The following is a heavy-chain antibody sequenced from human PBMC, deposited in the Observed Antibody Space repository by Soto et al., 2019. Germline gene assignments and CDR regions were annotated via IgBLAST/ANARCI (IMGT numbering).Heavy chain of an antibody. CDR1: GGSNISGGYY. D-gene: IGHD2-2*01. Sequence: QVHLQESGPRLVKPSQTLSLTCTVSGGSNISGGYYWTWIRQHPGKGLEWIAYISYSGSTYSNPSLKSRVAISTDTSKNQFSLRLSSVTAADTAVYYCARATPAASADYWGQGTLVTVS. CDR3: ARATPAASADY. V-gene: IGHV4-31*03. CDR2: ISYSGST. J-gene: IGHJ4*02.